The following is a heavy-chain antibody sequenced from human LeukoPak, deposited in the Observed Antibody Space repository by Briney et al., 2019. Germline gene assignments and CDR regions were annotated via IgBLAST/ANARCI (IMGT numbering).Heavy chain of an antibody. CDR1: GASISSSN. Sequence: SETLSLTCTVSGASISSSNWDWFRLPPGKGLEWIGYIYTSGSTKYNPSLKSRATISVDTSQNHLSLKLSSVSAADTAVYYCARHNVTGWFDPWGQGTLVTVSS. CDR3: ARHNVTGWFDP. J-gene: IGHJ5*02. CDR2: IYTSGST. V-gene: IGHV4-4*09. D-gene: IGHD1-14*01.